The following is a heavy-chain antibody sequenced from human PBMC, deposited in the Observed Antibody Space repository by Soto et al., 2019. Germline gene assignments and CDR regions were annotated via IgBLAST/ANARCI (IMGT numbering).Heavy chain of an antibody. V-gene: IGHV3-11*01. D-gene: IGHD1-1*01. Sequence: GGSPRLSCVASGFSLSDYYMAWIRQAPGKGLEWLSYITGTSDSIHYADSVRGRFIISRDNAKNSLYLQMNSLRVDDTAVYYCARDFRNEGMDVWGQGTTVTVSS. CDR3: ARDFRNEGMDV. CDR1: GFSLSDYY. CDR2: ITGTSDSI. J-gene: IGHJ6*02.